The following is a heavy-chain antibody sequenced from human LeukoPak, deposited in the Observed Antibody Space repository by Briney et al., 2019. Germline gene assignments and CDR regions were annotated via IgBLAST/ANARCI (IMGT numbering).Heavy chain of an antibody. V-gene: IGHV4-34*01. Sequence: KTSETLSLTCAVYGGSFSGYYWSWIRQPPGKGLEWIGEINHSGSTNYNPSLKSRVTISVDTSKNQFSLKLSSVTAADTAVYYCARGRYYFWSGYYAIYNWFDPWGQGTLVTASS. CDR2: INHSGST. J-gene: IGHJ5*02. CDR3: ARGRYYFWSGYYAIYNWFDP. D-gene: IGHD3-3*01. CDR1: GGSFSGYY.